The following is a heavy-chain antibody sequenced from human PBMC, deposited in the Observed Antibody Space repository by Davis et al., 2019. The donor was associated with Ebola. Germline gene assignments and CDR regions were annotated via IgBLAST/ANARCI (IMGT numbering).Heavy chain of an antibody. Sequence: PSETLSLTCTVSGGSISSYYWSWIRQPPGKGLEWIGYIYYSGSTNYNPSLKSRVTISVDTSKNQFSLKLSSVTAADTAVYYCARVCSSTSCYRAFDIWGQGTMVTVSS. V-gene: IGHV4-59*01. CDR2: IYYSGST. J-gene: IGHJ3*02. CDR1: GGSISSYY. CDR3: ARVCSSTSCYRAFDI. D-gene: IGHD2-2*01.